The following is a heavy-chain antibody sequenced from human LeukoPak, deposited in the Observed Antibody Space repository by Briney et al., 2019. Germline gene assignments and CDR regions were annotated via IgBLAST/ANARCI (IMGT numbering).Heavy chain of an antibody. D-gene: IGHD1-26*01. CDR3: ARGRWELPHFDY. CDR1: GGSISSGSYY. Sequence: PSETLSLTCTVSGGSISSGSYYWSWIRQPAGKGLEWIGRIYTSGSTNYNPSLKSRVTISVDTSKNQFSLKLSSVTAADTAVYYCARGRWELPHFDYWGQGTLVTVSS. J-gene: IGHJ4*02. CDR2: IYTSGST. V-gene: IGHV4-61*02.